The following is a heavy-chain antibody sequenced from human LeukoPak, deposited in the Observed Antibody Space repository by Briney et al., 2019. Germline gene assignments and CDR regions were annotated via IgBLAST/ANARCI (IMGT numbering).Heavy chain of an antibody. J-gene: IGHJ4*02. CDR3: AKTVAILWFGEFMYYFDY. CDR2: ISGSGCST. CDR1: GFTFSSYA. D-gene: IGHD3-10*01. V-gene: IGHV3-23*01. Sequence: GGSLRLSCAASGFTFSSYAMSWVRQAPGKGLEWVSAISGSGCSTYYADSVKGRFTISRDNSKNTLYLQMNSLRAEDTAVYYCAKTVAILWFGEFMYYFDYWGQGTLVTVSS.